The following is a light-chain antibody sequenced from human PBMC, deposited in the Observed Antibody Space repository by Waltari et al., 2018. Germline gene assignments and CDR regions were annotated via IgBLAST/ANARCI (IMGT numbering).Light chain of an antibody. V-gene: IGLV2-14*03. CDR2: DVS. J-gene: IGLJ2*01. CDR3: CSYTSSTSVT. CDR1: GRDSCTHDY. Sequence: SALTQPASVSGSPGQSITIYCTRVGRDSCTHDYSSWYQQHPGKAPKLIIYDVSHRPSGVSNRFSGSKSGSSASLTISGLQAEDEADYYCCSYTSSTSVTFGGGTKVTVL.